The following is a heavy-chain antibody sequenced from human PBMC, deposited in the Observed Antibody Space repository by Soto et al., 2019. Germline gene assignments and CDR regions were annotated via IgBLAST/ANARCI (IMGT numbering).Heavy chain of an antibody. CDR2: VFWDGGE. CDR3: TRVYGSGSWGWYFHS. CDR1: GFSLTTTGVG. V-gene: IGHV2-5*02. J-gene: IGHJ4*02. D-gene: IGHD1-26*01. Sequence: QITLRESGPSLVKPTETLTLTCTFSGFSLTTTGVGVGWIRQPPGKALEWLAVVFWDGGERYSPSLKSRVTLTQHTSKDQVVFTMTHMDPADTATYYCTRVYGSGSWGWYFHSWGQGTLVTVSS.